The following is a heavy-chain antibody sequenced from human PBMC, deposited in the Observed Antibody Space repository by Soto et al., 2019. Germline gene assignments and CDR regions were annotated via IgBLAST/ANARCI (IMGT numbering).Heavy chain of an antibody. J-gene: IGHJ4*02. CDR3: ARGRYGDY. D-gene: IGHD1-1*01. CDR2: ISAHNGNT. CDR1: GYAFTTYG. Sequence: QVHLVQSGAEVKKPGASVKVSCKGSGYAFTTYGITWVRQAPGQVLEWMGWISAHNGNTNYAQKLQGRVTVTRDTSTSTAYMELRSLRSDDTAVYYCARGRYGDYWGQGALVNVSS. V-gene: IGHV1-18*01.